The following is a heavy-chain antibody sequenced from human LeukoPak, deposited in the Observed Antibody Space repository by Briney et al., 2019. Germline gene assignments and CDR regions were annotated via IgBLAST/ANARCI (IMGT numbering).Heavy chain of an antibody. V-gene: IGHV4-59*01. Sequence: SETLSLTCIVSGGSISSYYWSWIRQPPGKGLEWIGYIYYSGSTNYNPSLKSRITISVDTSKNQFSLKLSSATAADTAVYYFARGPGVTNDAFDIWGQGTMVTVSS. J-gene: IGHJ3*02. CDR2: IYYSGST. CDR1: GGSISSYY. D-gene: IGHD3-10*01. CDR3: ARGPGVTNDAFDI.